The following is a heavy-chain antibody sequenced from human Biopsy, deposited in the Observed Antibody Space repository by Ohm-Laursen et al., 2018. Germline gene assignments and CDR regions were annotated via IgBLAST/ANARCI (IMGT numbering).Heavy chain of an antibody. V-gene: IGHV4-59*07. D-gene: IGHD1-26*01. CDR1: GGSIYNFF. CDR2: IYYSGST. Sequence: PSDTLSLTCTVSGGSIYNFFWSWIRQPPGKGLEWIGYIYYSGSTNYNPSLKSRVTISVDRSKNHFSLELSSVTAADTAVYYCARVGVGAPSIDYFDSWGQEALVTVSS. J-gene: IGHJ4*02. CDR3: ARVGVGAPSIDYFDS.